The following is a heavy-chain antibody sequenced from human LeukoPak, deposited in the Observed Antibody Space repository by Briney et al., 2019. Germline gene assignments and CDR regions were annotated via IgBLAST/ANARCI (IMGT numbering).Heavy chain of an antibody. CDR2: IYYSGST. Sequence: PSETLSLTCTVSGGSISSYYWSWIRQPPGKGLEWIGYIYYSGSTNYNPSLKSRVTISVDTSKNQFSLKLSSVTAADTAVYYCARRSISGYYYFDYWGQGTLVTVSS. CDR3: ARRSISGYYYFDY. D-gene: IGHD5-12*01. V-gene: IGHV4-59*01. CDR1: GGSISSYY. J-gene: IGHJ4*02.